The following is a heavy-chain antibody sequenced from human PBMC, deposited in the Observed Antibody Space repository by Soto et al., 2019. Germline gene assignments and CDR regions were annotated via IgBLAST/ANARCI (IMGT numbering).Heavy chain of an antibody. V-gene: IGHV3-53*04. CDR2: IYSGGST. CDR3: AREGITMVRGVTYYMDV. D-gene: IGHD3-10*01. J-gene: IGHJ6*03. CDR1: GFTVSSNY. Sequence: SLRLSCAASGFTVSSNYMSWVRQAPGKGLEWVSVIYSGGSTYYADSVKGRFTISRHNSKNTLYLQMNSLRAEDTAVYYCAREGITMVRGVTYYMDVWAKGNTVTVSS.